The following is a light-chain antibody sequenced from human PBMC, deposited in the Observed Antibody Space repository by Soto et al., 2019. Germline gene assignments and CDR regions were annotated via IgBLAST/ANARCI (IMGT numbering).Light chain of an antibody. CDR3: QQYNSSAIT. CDR1: QSISSW. CDR2: DAS. J-gene: IGKJ5*01. Sequence: DIQMTQSPSTLSASVGDRVTITCRVSQSISSWLAWYQQKPGKAPKLLIYDASSLESGVPSRFSGSGSGTESTLTISSLQPDDFATYYCQQYNSSAITFGQGTRLEIK. V-gene: IGKV1-5*01.